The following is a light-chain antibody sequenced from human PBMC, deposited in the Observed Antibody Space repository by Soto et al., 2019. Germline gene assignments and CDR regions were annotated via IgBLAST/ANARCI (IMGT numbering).Light chain of an antibody. J-gene: IGKJ2*03. Sequence: DVVMTQSPLSLSVTLGQPASIFCRSSQGLVYSDGNIYLDWFQQRPGQSPRRLIYKVSNRDSGVPDRFSGSGSGPDFTLKISRVEAEDVGVYYCMQGTHLYSFGQGTKLEI. V-gene: IGKV2-30*01. CDR3: MQGTHLYS. CDR2: KVS. CDR1: QGLVYSDGNIY.